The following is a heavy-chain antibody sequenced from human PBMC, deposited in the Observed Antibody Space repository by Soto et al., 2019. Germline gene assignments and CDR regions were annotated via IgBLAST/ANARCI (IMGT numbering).Heavy chain of an antibody. Sequence: KTSETLSLTCTVSGGSISSYYWSWIRQPPGKELEWIGYIYYSGSTNYNPSLKSRVTISVDTSKNQFSLKLSSVTAADTAVYYCARSGSYYAFDLWGQGTMVTVSS. CDR2: IYYSGST. CDR3: ARSGSYYAFDL. V-gene: IGHV4-59*01. CDR1: GGSISSYY. J-gene: IGHJ3*01. D-gene: IGHD1-26*01.